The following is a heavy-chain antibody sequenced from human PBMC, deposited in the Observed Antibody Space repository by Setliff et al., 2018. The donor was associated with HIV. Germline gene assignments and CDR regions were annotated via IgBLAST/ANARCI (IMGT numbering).Heavy chain of an antibody. J-gene: IGHJ3*02. V-gene: IGHV4-39*01. CDR2: IYYTGST. CDR3: ARRSLNSTPDAFGI. Sequence: SENLSLTCSVSGDSLSSGASYWAWIRQPPGKGLEWIGSIYYTGSTLSNPSLKSRVTISGDTTRSQFSLKLDSVTAADTVLYYCARRSLNSTPDAFGIWGQGTMVTVSS. D-gene: IGHD1-26*01. CDR1: GDSLSSGASY.